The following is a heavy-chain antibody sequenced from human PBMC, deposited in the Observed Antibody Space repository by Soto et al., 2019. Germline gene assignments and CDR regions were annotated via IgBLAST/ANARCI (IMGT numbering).Heavy chain of an antibody. Sequence: EVQLLESGGGLVQPGGSLRLSCAASGFTFSSYAMSWVRQAPGKGLEWVSAISGSGGSTYYADSVKGRFTISRDNSKTTLNRQRNSLRAEATAVYYGAKDLNPGFAPWGQGPLFTAPS. CDR1: GFTFSSYA. CDR3: AKDLNPGFAP. V-gene: IGHV3-23*01. CDR2: ISGSGGST. J-gene: IGHJ5*02.